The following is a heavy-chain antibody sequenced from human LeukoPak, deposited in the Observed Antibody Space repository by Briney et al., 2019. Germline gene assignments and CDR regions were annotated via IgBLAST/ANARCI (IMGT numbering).Heavy chain of an antibody. V-gene: IGHV3-66*02. CDR3: AKDQPHSSGWYLDY. J-gene: IGHJ4*02. CDR2: IYSGGST. CDR1: GFTVSSNY. Sequence: QTGGSLRLSCAASGFTVSSNYMSWVRQAPGKGLEWVSVIYSGGSTYYADSVKGRFTISRDNSKNTLYLQMNSLRAEDTAVYYCAKDQPHSSGWYLDYWGQGTLVTVSS. D-gene: IGHD6-19*01.